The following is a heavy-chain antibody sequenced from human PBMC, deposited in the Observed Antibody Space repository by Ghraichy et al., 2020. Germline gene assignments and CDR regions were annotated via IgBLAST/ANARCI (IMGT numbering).Heavy chain of an antibody. V-gene: IGHV3-33*01. CDR3: ARGLGIWYFDL. D-gene: IGHD7-27*01. Sequence: GGSLRLSCAASGITFSSYGMHWVRQAPGKGLEWVAVIWYDGSNKYYADSVKGRFTISRDNSKNTLYLQMNSLRAEDTAVYYCARGLGIWYFDLWGRGTLVTVSS. CDR1: GITFSSYG. J-gene: IGHJ2*01. CDR2: IWYDGSNK.